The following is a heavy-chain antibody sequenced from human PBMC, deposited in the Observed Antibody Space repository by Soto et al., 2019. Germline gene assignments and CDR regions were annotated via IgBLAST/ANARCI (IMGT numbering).Heavy chain of an antibody. D-gene: IGHD3-16*02. J-gene: IGHJ4*02. CDR2: IYYSGST. CDR1: GGSISSGGYY. Sequence: SETLSLTCTVSGGSISSGGYYWSWIRQHPGKGQEWIGYIYYSGSTYYYPSLKSRVTISVDTSKNQFCLKLGSVTAADTAVLYCGRGVGDYVGGSYPPATYFDYGGKEPLVT. V-gene: IGHV4-31*03. CDR3: GRGVGDYVGGSYPPATYFDY.